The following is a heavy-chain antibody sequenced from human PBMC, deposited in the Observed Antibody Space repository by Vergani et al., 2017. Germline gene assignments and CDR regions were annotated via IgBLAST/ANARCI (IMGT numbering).Heavy chain of an antibody. CDR1: GFSLTNPRVG. Sequence: QVTLKESGPVLVKPTETLTLTCTVSGFSLTNPRVGVSWIRQPPGKALECLAHIFSNGEKSYSTSVKSRLTVSKDTSKSQVVLTLTNINPADTATYYCARIIWPAGVLGYHDSTSRYYNYAMDVWGQGTTVTVSS. CDR3: ARIIWPAGVLGYHDSTSRYYNYAMDV. V-gene: IGHV2-26*01. J-gene: IGHJ6*02. D-gene: IGHD3-22*01. CDR2: IFSNGEK.